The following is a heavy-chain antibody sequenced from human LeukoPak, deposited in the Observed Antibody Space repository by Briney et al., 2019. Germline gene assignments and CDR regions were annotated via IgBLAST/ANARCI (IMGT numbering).Heavy chain of an antibody. CDR2: IYDSGST. V-gene: IGHV4-59*01. Sequence: PSETLSLTCTVSGGSISSYYWSWIRQPPGKGPEWIGYIYDSGSTNYNPSLKSRVTISVDTSKNQFSLKLSSVTTADTAVYYCARVGGTNYYYYGMDVWGQGTTVTVSS. CDR1: GGSISSYY. J-gene: IGHJ6*02. CDR3: ARVGGTNYYYYGMDV. D-gene: IGHD1-1*01.